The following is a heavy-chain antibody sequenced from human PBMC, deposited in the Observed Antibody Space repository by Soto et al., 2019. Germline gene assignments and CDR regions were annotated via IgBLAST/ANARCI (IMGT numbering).Heavy chain of an antibody. D-gene: IGHD7-27*01. J-gene: IGHJ4*02. Sequence: LRLSCGASGFTFSSYAMSWVRQAPGKGLEWVSSISGNGGSTNYADSVKGRFTISRDNAKNTLYLQMNSLRAEDTAVYYCASSLLTPFDYWGQGTLVTVSS. V-gene: IGHV3-23*01. CDR1: GFTFSSYA. CDR2: ISGNGGST. CDR3: ASSLLTPFDY.